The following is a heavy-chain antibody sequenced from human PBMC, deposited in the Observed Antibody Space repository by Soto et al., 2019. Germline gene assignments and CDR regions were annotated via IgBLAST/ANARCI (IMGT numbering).Heavy chain of an antibody. J-gene: IGHJ6*02. Sequence: QVQLQESGPGLVKPSETLSLTCTVSGGSISSYYWSWIRQPPGKGLEWIGYIYYSGSTNYNPSLKSRVTISVDTSKNQFSLKLSSVTAADTAVYYCARDRALIIAAAARGYYGMDVWGQGTTVTVSS. CDR1: GGSISSYY. CDR2: IYYSGST. D-gene: IGHD6-13*01. CDR3: ARDRALIIAAAARGYYGMDV. V-gene: IGHV4-59*01.